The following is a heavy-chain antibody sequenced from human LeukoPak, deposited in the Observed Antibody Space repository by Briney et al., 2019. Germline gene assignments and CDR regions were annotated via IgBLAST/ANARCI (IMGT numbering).Heavy chain of an antibody. CDR2: IYPGDSDT. V-gene: IGHV5-51*01. Sequence: GESLKISCKGSGYSFTSYWIGWVRQMPGKGLECMGIIYPGDSDTRYNPSFQGQVTISVDKSISTAYLHWSSLRATDTAMHYCARIPIVGATRGWFDPWGQGTLVTVSS. CDR3: ARIPIVGATRGWFDP. D-gene: IGHD1-26*01. J-gene: IGHJ5*02. CDR1: GYSFTSYW.